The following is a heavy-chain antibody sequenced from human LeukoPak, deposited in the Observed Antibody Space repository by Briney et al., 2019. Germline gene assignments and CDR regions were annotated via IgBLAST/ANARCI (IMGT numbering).Heavy chain of an antibody. CDR2: INHSGST. CDR3: ASRRWLQYRGTIDY. Sequence: SETLSLTCAVYGGSFSGYYWSWLRQPPGKGLEWIGEINHSGSTNYNPSLKSRVTISVDTSKNQFSLKLSSVTAADTAVYYCASRRWLQYRGTIDYWGQGTLVTVSS. J-gene: IGHJ4*02. CDR1: GGSFSGYY. D-gene: IGHD5-24*01. V-gene: IGHV4-34*01.